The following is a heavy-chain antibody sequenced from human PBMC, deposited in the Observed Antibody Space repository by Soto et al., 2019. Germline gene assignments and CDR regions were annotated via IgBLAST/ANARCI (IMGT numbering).Heavy chain of an antibody. CDR3: ARDRRGYSYGRYVDY. CDR1: GFTFSSYG. V-gene: IGHV3-33*01. J-gene: IGHJ4*02. Sequence: QVQLVESGGGVVQPGRSLRLSCAASGFTFSSYGMHWVRQAPGKGLEWVAVIWDDGRNKYYADSVKGRFTISRDNSKNTLYLQMNSLRAEDTAVYYCARDRRGYSYGRYVDYWGQGTLVTVSS. D-gene: IGHD5-18*01. CDR2: IWDDGRNK.